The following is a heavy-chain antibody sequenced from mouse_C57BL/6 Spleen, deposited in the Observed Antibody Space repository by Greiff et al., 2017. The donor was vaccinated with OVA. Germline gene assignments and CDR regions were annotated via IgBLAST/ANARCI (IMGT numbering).Heavy chain of an antibody. CDR1: GFTFSDYY. V-gene: IGHV5-16*01. J-gene: IGHJ1*03. CDR3: ARDYYSNLRYFDV. CDR2: INYDGSST. D-gene: IGHD2-5*01. Sequence: VQRVESEGGLVQPGSSMKLSCTASGFTFSDYYMAWVRQVPEKGLEWVANINYDGSSTYYLDSLKSRFIISRDNAKNILYLQMSSLKSEDTATYYCARDYYSNLRYFDVWGTGTTVTVSS.